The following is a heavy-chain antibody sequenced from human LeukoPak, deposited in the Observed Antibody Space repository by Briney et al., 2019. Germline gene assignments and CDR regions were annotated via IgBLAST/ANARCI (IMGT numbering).Heavy chain of an antibody. V-gene: IGHV4-34*01. J-gene: IGHJ4*02. Sequence: SETLSLTCAVYGGSFSGYYWSWIRQPPGKGLEWIGEINHSGSTNYNPSLKSRVTISVDTSQNQFSLKLSSVTAADTAVYYCARGVNYYDYVWGSYRLYDYWGQGTLVTVSS. CDR2: INHSGST. D-gene: IGHD3-16*02. CDR1: GGSFSGYY. CDR3: ARGVNYYDYVWGSYRLYDY.